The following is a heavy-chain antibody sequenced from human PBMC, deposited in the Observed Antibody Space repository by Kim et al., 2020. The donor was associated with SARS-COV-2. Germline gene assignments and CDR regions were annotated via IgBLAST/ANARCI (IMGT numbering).Heavy chain of an antibody. CDR2: FSYNGNT. D-gene: IGHD6-13*01. CDR1: GGSINSFTDY. V-gene: IGHV4-39*01. CDR3: ARRKLAAATRP. J-gene: IGHJ4*02. Sequence: SETLSLTCTVSGGSINSFTDYWGWIRQPPGKGLEWIGSFSYNGNTYYNPSLKIRVTLSADASKNQFSLILSSVTAADTATYYCARRKLAAATRPWGPGT.